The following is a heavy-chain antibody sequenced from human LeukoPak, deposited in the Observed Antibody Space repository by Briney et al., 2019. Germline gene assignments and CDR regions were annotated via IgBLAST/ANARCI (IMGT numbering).Heavy chain of an antibody. CDR1: GYTFTSYD. V-gene: IGHV1-8*03. CDR3: ATNVREARHFHY. CDR2: MNPNSGNT. J-gene: IGHJ4*02. D-gene: IGHD6-6*01. Sequence: ASVKVSCKASGYTFTSYDINWVRQATGRGLEWMGWMNPNSGNTGYAQKFQGRVTITRNTSINTAYMELSSLSSEDTAVYYCATNVREARHFHYWGQGTLVTVSS.